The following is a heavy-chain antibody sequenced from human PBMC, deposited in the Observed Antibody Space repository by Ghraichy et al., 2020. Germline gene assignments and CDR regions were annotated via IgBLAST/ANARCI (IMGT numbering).Heavy chain of an antibody. CDR2: VYPGDSDT. V-gene: IGHV5-51*01. J-gene: IGHJ4*02. CDR3: ARSRAPQKYSGKDFDY. CDR1: GYSFTSNW. D-gene: IGHD2-21*01. Sequence: GESLNISCKGSGYSFTSNWIGWVRQMPGKGLEWMGVVYPGDSDTRFSPSFRGQVTISADKSINTAYLQWSSLKASDTARYYCARSRAPQKYSGKDFDYWGQGTLVTVSS.